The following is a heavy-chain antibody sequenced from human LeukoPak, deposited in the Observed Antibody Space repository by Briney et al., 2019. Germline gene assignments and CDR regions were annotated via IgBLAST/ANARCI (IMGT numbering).Heavy chain of an antibody. D-gene: IGHD2-2*01. CDR3: AKIGSTPWDYYYYMDV. CDR1: GGSISGYF. V-gene: IGHV4-59*01. CDR2: IYYSGST. Sequence: PSETLSLTCSVSGGSISGYFWTWIRQPPGKGLEWIGYIYYSGSTNYNPSLKSRVTISVDTSKNQFSLKLSSVTAADTAVYYCAKIGSTPWDYYYYMDVWGKGTTVTISS. J-gene: IGHJ6*03.